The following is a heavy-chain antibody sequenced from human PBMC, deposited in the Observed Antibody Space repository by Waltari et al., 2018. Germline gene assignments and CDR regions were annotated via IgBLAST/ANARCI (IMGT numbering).Heavy chain of an antibody. J-gene: IGHJ4*02. CDR2: RKQDGSEK. Sequence: EVQLVESGGGVVQPGGSLRLPCAASGFPFSRHWMSRARQAPGKGLEWVANRKQDGSEKYYVDSVKGRFTISRDNAKNSLYLQMNSLRAEDTAVYYCARVIAVAGHDCWGQGTLVTVSS. CDR1: GFPFSRHW. CDR3: ARVIAVAGHDC. V-gene: IGHV3-7*01. D-gene: IGHD6-19*01.